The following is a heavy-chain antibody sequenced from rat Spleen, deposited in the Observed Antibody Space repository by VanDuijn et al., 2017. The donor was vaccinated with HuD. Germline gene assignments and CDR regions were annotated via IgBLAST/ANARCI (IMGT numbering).Heavy chain of an antibody. J-gene: IGHJ2*01. CDR2: ISTGGGNT. CDR3: TREAEKPFHYFDY. Sequence: EVQLVESGGGLVQPGRSMKLSCAASGFTFSNYYMAWVRQAPTKGLEWVESISTGGGNTNYPDSVKGRFSISRDNAKSILYLQMNSLRSEDTATYYCTREAEKPFHYFDYWGQGVMVTVSS. V-gene: IGHV5-25*01. CDR1: GFTFSNYY. D-gene: IGHD3-4*01.